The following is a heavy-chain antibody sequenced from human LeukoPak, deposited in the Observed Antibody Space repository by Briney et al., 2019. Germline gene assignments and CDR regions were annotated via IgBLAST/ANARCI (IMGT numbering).Heavy chain of an antibody. Sequence: GGSLRLSCAASGFTLSSYAMSWVRQAPGKGLEWVSAISGSGGSTYYADSVKGRFTISRDNSKNTLYLQMNSLRAEDTAVYYCAKGDPWWELLRGGFDYWGQGTLVTVSS. J-gene: IGHJ4*02. CDR2: ISGSGGST. CDR3: AKGDPWWELLRGGFDY. CDR1: GFTLSSYA. D-gene: IGHD1-26*01. V-gene: IGHV3-23*01.